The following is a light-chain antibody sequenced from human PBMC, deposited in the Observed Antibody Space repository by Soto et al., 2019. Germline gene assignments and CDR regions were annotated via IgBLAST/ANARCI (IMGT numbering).Light chain of an antibody. J-gene: IGKJ4*01. CDR3: QQSFSTHALT. Sequence: DIQMTQSPSSLSASVGDRVTITCRASENIGKYLNWYQQKQGKAPKIVIYGASSLQSGVPSRFSGSGSGTDFTLTISSLQPEDFAICYCQQSFSTHALTFGGGTKVDIK. V-gene: IGKV1-39*01. CDR2: GAS. CDR1: ENIGKY.